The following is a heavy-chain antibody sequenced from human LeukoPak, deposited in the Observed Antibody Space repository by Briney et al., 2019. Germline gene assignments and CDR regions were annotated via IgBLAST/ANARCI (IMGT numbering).Heavy chain of an antibody. V-gene: IGHV4-34*01. D-gene: IGHD2-15*01. CDR1: GGSFSGYY. J-gene: IGHJ4*02. CDR2: INHSGST. Sequence: SETLSLTCAVYGGSFSGYYWSWIRQPPGKGLEWIGEINHSGSTNYNPSLKSRVTISIDTSKNQFSLKLSSVTAADTAVYYCARVVVAAGVDYWGQGTLVTVSS. CDR3: ARVVVAAGVDY.